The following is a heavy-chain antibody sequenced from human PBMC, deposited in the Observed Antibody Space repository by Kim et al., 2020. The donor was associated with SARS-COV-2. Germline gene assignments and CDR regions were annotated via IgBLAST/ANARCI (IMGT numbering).Heavy chain of an antibody. V-gene: IGHV1-58*01. D-gene: IGHD5-12*01. J-gene: IGHJ3*01. CDR2: IVVGSGNT. Sequence: SVKVSCKASGFTFTSSAVPWVRQARGQRLEWIGWIVVGSGNTNYAQKFQERVTITRDMSTSTAYRELSSLRSEDKAVYYCAAETLVDIVATLGGQGTMVTVSS. CDR1: GFTFTSSA. CDR3: AAETLVDIVATL.